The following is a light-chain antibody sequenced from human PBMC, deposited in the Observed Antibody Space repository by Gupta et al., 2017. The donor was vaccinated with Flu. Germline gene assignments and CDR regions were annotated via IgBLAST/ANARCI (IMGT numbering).Light chain of an antibody. V-gene: IGKV1-39*01. CDR1: QSISSY. J-gene: IGKJ5*01. Sequence: PTSLSASVGDRVTITCRASQSISSYLNWYQQKPGKAPKLLIYAASSLQSGVPSRFSGSGSGTDFTLTISSLQPEDFATYYCQQSYSTLITFGQGTRLEIK. CDR3: QQSYSTLIT. CDR2: AAS.